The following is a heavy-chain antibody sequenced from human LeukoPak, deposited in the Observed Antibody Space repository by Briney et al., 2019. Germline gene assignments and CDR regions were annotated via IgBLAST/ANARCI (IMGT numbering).Heavy chain of an antibody. Sequence: GGSLRLSCAASGFTFSSYSMNWVRQAPGKGLEWVSSISSSSSYIYYTDSVKGRFTISRDNAKNSLYLQMNSLRAEDTAVYYCARVGYYDILTGPNYFDYWGQGTLVTVSS. D-gene: IGHD3-9*01. CDR3: ARVGYYDILTGPNYFDY. CDR1: GFTFSSYS. V-gene: IGHV3-21*01. J-gene: IGHJ4*02. CDR2: ISSSSSYI.